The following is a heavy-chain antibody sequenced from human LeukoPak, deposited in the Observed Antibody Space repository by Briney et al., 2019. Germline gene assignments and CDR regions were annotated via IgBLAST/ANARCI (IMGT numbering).Heavy chain of an antibody. Sequence: GGSLRLSCAASGFSFNNYWMHWVRQAPGKALVWVSRINSDGSTTVYADSVKGRFTISSDNAKNTLFLQMSGLRAEDTAMYYCARRTGDTKSWYFDLWGRGTLVTVSS. CDR2: INSDGSTT. CDR3: ARRTGDTKSWYFDL. J-gene: IGHJ2*01. V-gene: IGHV3-74*01. CDR1: GFSFNNYW. D-gene: IGHD7-27*01.